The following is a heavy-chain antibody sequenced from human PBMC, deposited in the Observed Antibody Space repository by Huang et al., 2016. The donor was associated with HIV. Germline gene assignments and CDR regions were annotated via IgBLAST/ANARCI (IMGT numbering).Heavy chain of an antibody. Sequence: QVQLVQSGAEVKKPGASVKVSCKVSGYTLPELSMHWVRQAPGKGLEWMGGFDPEDGETIYAQKFQGRVTMTEDTAVYYCATVYRRFRNHDSGDYYFDYWDQGTLVTVSS. CDR2: FDPEDGET. V-gene: IGHV1-24*01. CDR3: DY. D-gene: IGHD3-10*01. J-gene: IGHJ4*02. CDR1: GYTLPELS.